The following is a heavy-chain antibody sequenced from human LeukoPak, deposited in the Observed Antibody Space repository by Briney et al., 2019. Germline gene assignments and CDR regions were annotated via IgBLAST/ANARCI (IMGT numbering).Heavy chain of an antibody. Sequence: PSETLSLTCTVSGGSISSGSYYWSWIRQPPGKGLEWIGSIHYSGSTYYNPSLQIRLTISVDTSKNQFSLKLSSVTAADTAVYYCAIIHTDTAMLDSWGQGTLVTVSS. V-gene: IGHV4-39*01. CDR1: GGSISSGSYY. D-gene: IGHD5-18*01. CDR2: IHYSGST. J-gene: IGHJ4*02. CDR3: AIIHTDTAMLDS.